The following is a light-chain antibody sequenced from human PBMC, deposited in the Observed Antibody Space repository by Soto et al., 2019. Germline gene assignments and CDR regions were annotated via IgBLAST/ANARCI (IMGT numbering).Light chain of an antibody. CDR2: AAS. CDR1: QGISSY. Sequence: AIRMTQSPSSLSASTGDRVTITCRASQGISSYLACYQQIPGIARNLLIYAASTLQSGVPSRFSGSGSGTDFTLTISCLQSEDFATYYCQQYYSYPRTFGQGTKVDIK. V-gene: IGKV1-8*01. J-gene: IGKJ1*01. CDR3: QQYYSYPRT.